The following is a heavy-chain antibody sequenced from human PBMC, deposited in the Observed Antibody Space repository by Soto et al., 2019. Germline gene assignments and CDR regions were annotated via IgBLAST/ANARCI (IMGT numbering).Heavy chain of an antibody. Sequence: TSETLSLTCTVSGGSISSGGYYWSWIRQHPGKGLEWIGYIYYSGSTYYNPSLKSRVTISVDTSKNQFSLKLSSVTAADTAVYYCARITIQLWPGSYYYGMDVWGQGTTVTVSS. CDR3: ARITIQLWPGSYYYGMDV. D-gene: IGHD5-18*01. V-gene: IGHV4-31*03. CDR1: GGSISSGGYY. CDR2: IYYSGST. J-gene: IGHJ6*02.